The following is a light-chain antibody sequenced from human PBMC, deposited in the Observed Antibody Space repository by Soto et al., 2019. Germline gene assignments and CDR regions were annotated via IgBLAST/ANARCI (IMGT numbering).Light chain of an antibody. Sequence: EIVLTQSPATLSLSPGERATLSCRASQSVSSYLAWYQQKPGQAPRLLIYDASNRATGIPARFSGSGSGTDFTLTISSLEPEDFAVYYCQQRSNWPPFTLCGGTKVEIK. J-gene: IGKJ4*01. V-gene: IGKV3-11*01. CDR1: QSVSSY. CDR2: DAS. CDR3: QQRSNWPPFT.